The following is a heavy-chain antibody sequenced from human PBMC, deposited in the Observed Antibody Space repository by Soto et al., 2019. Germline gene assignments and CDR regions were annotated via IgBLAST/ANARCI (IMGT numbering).Heavy chain of an antibody. CDR3: ARELVAATRAPDAFDI. J-gene: IGHJ3*02. CDR2: IYYSGST. CDR1: GGSISSGGYY. D-gene: IGHD2-15*01. V-gene: IGHV4-31*03. Sequence: SETLSLTCTVSGGSISSGGYYWSWIRQHPGKGLEWIGYIYYSGSTYYNPSLKSRVTISVDASKNQFSLKLSSVTAADTAVYYCARELVAATRAPDAFDIWGQGTMVTVSS.